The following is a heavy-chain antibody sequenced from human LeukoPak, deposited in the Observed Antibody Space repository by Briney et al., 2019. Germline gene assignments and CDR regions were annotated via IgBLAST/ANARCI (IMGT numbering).Heavy chain of an antibody. Sequence: SETLSLTCTVSGGSISSYYWSRIRQPAGKGLEWIGRVYTSGSTNYNPSLKSRVTMSVDTSRNLLPLNLSSVTAADTAVYYCARELAVAGRGLDVWGQGTTVTVSS. CDR1: GGSISSYY. CDR2: VYTSGST. D-gene: IGHD6-19*01. V-gene: IGHV4-4*07. CDR3: ARELAVAGRGLDV. J-gene: IGHJ6*02.